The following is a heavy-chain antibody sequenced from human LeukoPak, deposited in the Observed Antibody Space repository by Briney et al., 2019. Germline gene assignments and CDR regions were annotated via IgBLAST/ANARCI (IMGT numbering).Heavy chain of an antibody. CDR1: GFSFSDAF. J-gene: IGHJ4*02. D-gene: IGHD1-26*01. CDR2: VKSKFDGGKI. Sequence: PGGSLRLSCTASGFSFSDAFMSWVRQAPGKGLEWVGRVKSKFDGGKIDYSASVKGRFTISRDDSRNTMYLQMNILKTEDTAVYYCTTEGSGYWGQGTLVTVSS. CDR3: TTEGSGY. V-gene: IGHV3-15*05.